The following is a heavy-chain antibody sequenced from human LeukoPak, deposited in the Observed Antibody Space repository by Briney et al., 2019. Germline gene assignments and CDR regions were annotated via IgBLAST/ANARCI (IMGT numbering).Heavy chain of an antibody. CDR2: INPNSGGT. Sequence: ASVKVSCKASGYTFTGYYMHWVRQAPGQGLEWMGWINPNSGGTNYAQKFQGRVTMTRDTSISTAYMELSRLRSDDTAVYYCARLAPNYYDSSGNYKPRFDYWGQGTLVTVSS. D-gene: IGHD3-22*01. CDR1: GYTFTGYY. J-gene: IGHJ4*02. CDR3: ARLAPNYYDSSGNYKPRFDY. V-gene: IGHV1-2*02.